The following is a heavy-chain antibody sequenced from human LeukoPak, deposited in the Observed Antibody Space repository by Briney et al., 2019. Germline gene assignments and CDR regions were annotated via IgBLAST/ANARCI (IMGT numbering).Heavy chain of an antibody. J-gene: IGHJ4*02. D-gene: IGHD3-9*01. CDR2: INPNSGGT. V-gene: IGHV1-2*02. CDR1: GYTFTDSY. Sequence: ASVKVSCKASGYTFTDSYMHWVRQAPGQGLEWMGWINPNSGGTNYAQKFQGRVTMTRDTSITTAYMDLSRLRSDDTAVYYCARGVGGNARWRNFDWSKKIPMRDYFDYWGQGTLVTVSP. CDR3: ARGVGGNARWRNFDWSKKIPMRDYFDY.